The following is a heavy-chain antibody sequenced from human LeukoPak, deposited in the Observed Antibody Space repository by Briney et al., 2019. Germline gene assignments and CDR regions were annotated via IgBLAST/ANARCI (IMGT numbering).Heavy chain of an antibody. V-gene: IGHV4-59*01. CDR1: GGSISSYF. D-gene: IGHD3-22*01. CDR2: IYYSGST. Sequence: SETLSLTCTVSGGSISSYFWSWIRQPPGKGLEWIGYIYYSGSTNYNPSLKSRVTISVDTSKNQFSLKLSSVTAADTAVYYCARGTDSWKTGYWGQGTLVTVSS. CDR3: ARGTDSWKTGY. J-gene: IGHJ4*02.